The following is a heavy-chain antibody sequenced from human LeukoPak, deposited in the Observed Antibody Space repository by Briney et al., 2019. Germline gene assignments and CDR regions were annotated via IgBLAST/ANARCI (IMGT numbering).Heavy chain of an antibody. CDR1: GFTFSSYS. CDR2: ISSSSSYI. Sequence: GGSLRLSCAASGFTFSSYSMNWVRQAPGKGVEWVSSISSSSSYIYYADSVKGRFTISRDNAKNSLYLQMNSLRAEDTAVYYCARDPPYYDFWSDDAYYFDYWGQGTLATVSS. CDR3: ARDPPYYDFWSDDAYYFDY. V-gene: IGHV3-21*01. J-gene: IGHJ4*02. D-gene: IGHD3-3*01.